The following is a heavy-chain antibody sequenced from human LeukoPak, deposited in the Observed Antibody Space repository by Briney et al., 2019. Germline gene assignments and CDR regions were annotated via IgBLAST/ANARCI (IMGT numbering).Heavy chain of an antibody. Sequence: GGSLRLSCAASGFSFNTYDMHWVRQAPGKGLEYVSAINSNGDMKYYANSVKGRFTISRDNSKNTLYLQMGSLRAEDTAVYYCARSDYGSGSYAWGQGTLVTVSS. CDR1: GFSFNTYD. CDR3: ARSDYGSGSYA. CDR2: INSNGDMK. J-gene: IGHJ4*02. D-gene: IGHD3-10*01. V-gene: IGHV3-64*01.